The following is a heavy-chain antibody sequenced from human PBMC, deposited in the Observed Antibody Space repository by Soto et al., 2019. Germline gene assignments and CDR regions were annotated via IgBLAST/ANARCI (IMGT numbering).Heavy chain of an antibody. Sequence: QVQLVQSEAEVKKPESSVKVSCKAPGGTFSTYAISWVRQAPGQGLEWMGGIIPMFGTANYAQRFQDRVTITADESTNTVYMELSSLRSEDTAVYFCASGIQMWLRRINTGYSGWGQGTLVTVSS. D-gene: IGHD5-12*01. V-gene: IGHV1-69*12. CDR2: IIPMFGTA. CDR1: GGTFSTYA. J-gene: IGHJ4*02. CDR3: ASGIQMWLRRINTGYSG.